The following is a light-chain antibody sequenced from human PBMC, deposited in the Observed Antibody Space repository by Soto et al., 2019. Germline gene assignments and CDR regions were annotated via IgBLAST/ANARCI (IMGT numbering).Light chain of an antibody. Sequence: EIVLTQSPATLSLSPGESATLSCRASQSLSNNYLAWYQQKLGQAPRLLISGASTRATGIPDRFSGSGSGTDFTLSISRLEPEDFAVYFCQQYDSSSLTFGGGTKVEIK. CDR2: GAS. CDR3: QQYDSSSLT. J-gene: IGKJ4*01. V-gene: IGKV3-20*01. CDR1: QSLSNNY.